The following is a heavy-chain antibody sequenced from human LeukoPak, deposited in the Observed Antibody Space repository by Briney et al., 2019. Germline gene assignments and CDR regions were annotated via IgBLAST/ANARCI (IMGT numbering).Heavy chain of an antibody. Sequence: GASVKVSCKASGYTFTGYYMHWVRQAPGQGLEWMGWINPNSGGTNYAQKFQGRVTMTRGTSISTAYMELSRLRSDDTAVYYCARDRRMSRAAFDYWGQGTLVTVSS. V-gene: IGHV1-2*02. D-gene: IGHD2-15*01. J-gene: IGHJ4*02. CDR3: ARDRRMSRAAFDY. CDR1: GYTFTGYY. CDR2: INPNSGGT.